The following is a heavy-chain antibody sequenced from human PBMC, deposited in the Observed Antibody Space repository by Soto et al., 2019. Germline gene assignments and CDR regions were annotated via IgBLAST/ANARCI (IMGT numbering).Heavy chain of an antibody. Sequence: SETLSLTCTVSGGSISSYYWSWIRQPPGKGLEWVGYIYYSGSTNYNPSLKSRVTISVDTSKNQFSLKLSSVTAADTAVYYCAREKWFDPWGQGTLVTVSS. CDR1: GGSISSYY. V-gene: IGHV4-59*01. CDR2: IYYSGST. CDR3: AREKWFDP. J-gene: IGHJ5*02.